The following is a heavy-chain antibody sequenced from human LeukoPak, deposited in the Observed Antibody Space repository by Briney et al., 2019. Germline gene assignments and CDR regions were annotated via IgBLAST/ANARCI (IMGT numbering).Heavy chain of an antibody. CDR3: ARRAGEYSHPYDY. V-gene: IGHV3-53*01. D-gene: IGHD2/OR15-2a*01. CDR2: IYSGGNT. Sequence: GGSLRLSCTVSGFTVSSNSWSWVRQAPGKGLEWVSFIYSGGNTHYSDSVKGRFTISRDTSKNTLQLQMHSLRADDTAIYYCARRAGEYSHPYDYWGQGTLVTVSS. J-gene: IGHJ4*02. CDR1: GFTVSSNS.